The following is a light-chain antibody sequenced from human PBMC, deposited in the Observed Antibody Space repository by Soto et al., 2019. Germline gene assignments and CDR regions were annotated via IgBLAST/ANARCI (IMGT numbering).Light chain of an antibody. J-gene: IGKJ4*01. CDR3: QQSYSTPLT. V-gene: IGKV1-39*01. CDR2: AAS. Sequence: DIQMTQSPPSLSASLGDRITITCLASQSISSYLNWYQQKPGKAPKLLIYAASSLQSGVPSRFSGSGSGTDFTLTISSLQPEDFATYYCQQSYSTPLTFGGGTKVDIK. CDR1: QSISSY.